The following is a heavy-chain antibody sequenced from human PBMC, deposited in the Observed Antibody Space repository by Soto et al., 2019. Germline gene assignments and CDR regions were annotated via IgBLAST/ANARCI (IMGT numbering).Heavy chain of an antibody. J-gene: IGHJ5*02. Sequence: ETLSQTCAVYGGSISGYYWSWIRQPPGKGLEWIGEINHSGNTNYNPSLKSRVTISVDTSKNQFSLKLSSVTAADTAVYYCARGDGMVGVVIVASFSAPRAKGTFVPVSA. CDR3: ARGDGMVGVVIVASFSAP. CDR1: GGSISGYY. V-gene: IGHV4-34*01. CDR2: INHSGNT. D-gene: IGHD3-10*01.